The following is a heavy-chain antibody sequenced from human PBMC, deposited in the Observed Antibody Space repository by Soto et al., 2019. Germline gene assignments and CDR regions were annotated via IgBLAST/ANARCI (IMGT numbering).Heavy chain of an antibody. CDR1: GGTFSSYT. CDR2: IIPILGIA. Sequence: QVQLVQSGAEVKKPGSSVKVSCKASGGTFSSYTISWVRQAPGQGLERMGRIIPILGIANYAQKFQGRVTITAXXSXSXXYMELSSLRSEDTAVYYCARGWYYDSSGYLNWFDPWGQGTLVTVSS. J-gene: IGHJ5*02. D-gene: IGHD3-22*01. CDR3: ARGWYYDSSGYLNWFDP. V-gene: IGHV1-69*02.